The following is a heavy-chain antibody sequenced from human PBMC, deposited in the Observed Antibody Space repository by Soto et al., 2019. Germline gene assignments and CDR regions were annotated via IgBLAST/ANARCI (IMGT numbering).Heavy chain of an antibody. Sequence: SLRLSCAASGFTFSSYSMNWVRQAPGKGLEWVSSISSSSSYIYYADSVKGRFTISRDNAKNSLYLQMNSLRAEDTAVYYCARNRDETYYDILTGYYIFDYWGQGTLVTVSS. D-gene: IGHD3-9*01. J-gene: IGHJ4*02. CDR2: ISSSSSYI. CDR1: GFTFSSYS. V-gene: IGHV3-21*01. CDR3: ARNRDETYYDILTGYYIFDY.